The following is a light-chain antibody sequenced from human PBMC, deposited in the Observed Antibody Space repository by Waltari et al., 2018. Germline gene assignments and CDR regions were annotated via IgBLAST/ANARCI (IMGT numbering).Light chain of an antibody. CDR2: DVS. V-gene: IGLV2-14*01. J-gene: IGLJ3*02. CDR1: SSDVGGYNS. CDR3: SSYTSGGSFNWV. Sequence: QSALTQPASVSGSPGQSITISCTGTSSDVGGYNSVAWYQQHPGKVPKVMIYDVSERPSGVSNRFSGSKSGNTASLTISGLQADDEADYYCSSYTSGGSFNWVFGGGTKVTVL.